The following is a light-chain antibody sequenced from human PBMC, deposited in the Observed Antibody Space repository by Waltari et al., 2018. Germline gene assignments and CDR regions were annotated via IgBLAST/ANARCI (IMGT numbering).Light chain of an antibody. Sequence: DIVMTQSPDSLVVSLGERAPINCKSSQSVLYSSNNKNYLAWYQQKPGQPPKLLIYWSSTRESGVPDRFSGSESGTDFTLTISSLQAEDVAVYYCQQYYSTPLTFGGGTKVEIK. J-gene: IGKJ4*01. CDR1: QSVLYSSNNKNY. V-gene: IGKV4-1*01. CDR3: QQYYSTPLT. CDR2: WSS.